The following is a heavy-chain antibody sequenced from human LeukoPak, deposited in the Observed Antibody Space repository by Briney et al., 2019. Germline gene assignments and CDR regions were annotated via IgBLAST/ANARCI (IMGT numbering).Heavy chain of an antibody. CDR1: GGSISSYY. V-gene: IGHV4-59*01. CDR3: ARADPYDILTGYQFDY. J-gene: IGHJ4*02. CDR2: IYYSGST. Sequence: SETLSLTCTVSGGSISSYYWSWIRQPPGKGLERIGYIYYSGSTNYNPSLKSRVTISVDTSKNQFSLKLSSVTAADTAVYYCARADPYDILTGYQFDYWGQGTLVTVSS. D-gene: IGHD3-9*01.